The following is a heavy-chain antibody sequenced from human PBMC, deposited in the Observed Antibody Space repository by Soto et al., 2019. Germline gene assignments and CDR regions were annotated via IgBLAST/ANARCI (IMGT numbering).Heavy chain of an antibody. J-gene: IGHJ4*02. V-gene: IGHV1-69*12. CDR3: ARLRSGYDPPDY. Sequence: QVQLVQSGAEVTKPGSSVKVSCKASGGTFSSYAISWVRQAPGQGLEWLGGIIPIFGTANYAQKFQGRAXIXAXXSTSTAYMELSSLRSEDPAVYYCARLRSGYDPPDYWGQGTLVTVSS. D-gene: IGHD5-12*01. CDR2: IIPIFGTA. CDR1: GGTFSSYA.